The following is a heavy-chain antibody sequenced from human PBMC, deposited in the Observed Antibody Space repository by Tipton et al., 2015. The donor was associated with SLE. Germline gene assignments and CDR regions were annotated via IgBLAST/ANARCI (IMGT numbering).Heavy chain of an antibody. V-gene: IGHV4-4*07. J-gene: IGHJ4*02. Sequence: TLSLTCTVSGGSIRCYYWSWFRQPDGKGLEWIGRIYTSGSTNYNPSLKSRVTMTVDTSKNQFSLKLSSVTAADTAVYYGARVTAVAGSFDYWGQGTLVTGSA. D-gene: IGHD6-19*01. CDR2: IYTSGST. CDR1: GGSIRCYY. CDR3: ARVTAVAGSFDY.